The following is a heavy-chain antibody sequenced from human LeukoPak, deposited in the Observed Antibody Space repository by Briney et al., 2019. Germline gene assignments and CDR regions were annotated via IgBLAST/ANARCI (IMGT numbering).Heavy chain of an antibody. J-gene: IGHJ2*01. CDR2: ISYGGST. CDR1: GDSINYYY. Sequence: SETLSLTCTVSGDSINYYYWSWLRQPPGKGLEWIGYISYGGSTNYSPPLSSRVTISIDTSKNQFSLKLTSVTAADTAVYYCARDSHSLRWYLWGRGTLVTVSS. V-gene: IGHV4-59*01. D-gene: IGHD3-10*01. CDR3: ARDSHSLRWYL.